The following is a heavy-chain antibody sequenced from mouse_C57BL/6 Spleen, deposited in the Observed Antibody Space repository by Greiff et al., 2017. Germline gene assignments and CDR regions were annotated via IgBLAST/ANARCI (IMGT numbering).Heavy chain of an antibody. CDR2: IYPGDGDT. CDR1: GYAFSSSW. J-gene: IGHJ3*01. Sequence: QVQLKESGPELVKPGASVKISCKASGYAFSSSWMNWVKQRPGKGLEWIGRIYPGDGDTNYNGKFKGKATLTADKSSSTAYMQLSSLTSEDSAVYFCARSEDYDYDRFAYWGQGTLVTVSA. CDR3: ARSEDYDYDRFAY. D-gene: IGHD2-4*01. V-gene: IGHV1-82*01.